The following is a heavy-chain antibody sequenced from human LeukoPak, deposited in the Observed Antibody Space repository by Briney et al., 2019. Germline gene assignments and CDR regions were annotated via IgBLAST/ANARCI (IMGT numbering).Heavy chain of an antibody. CDR1: GYTFTGYY. J-gene: IGHJ6*02. V-gene: IGHV1-2*02. D-gene: IGHD2-2*01. CDR2: INPNSDGT. CDR3: ARGLYCSSTSCYPDLYGMDV. Sequence: ASVKVSCKASGYTFTGYYMHWVRQAPGQGLEWMGWINPNSDGTNYAQKFQGRVTMTRDTSISTAYMELSRLRSDDTAVYYCARGLYCSSTSCYPDLYGMDVWGQGTTVTVSS.